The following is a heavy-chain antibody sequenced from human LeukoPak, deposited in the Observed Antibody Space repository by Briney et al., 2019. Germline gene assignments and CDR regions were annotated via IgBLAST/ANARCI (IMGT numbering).Heavy chain of an antibody. V-gene: IGHV4-61*02. CDR2: IYTSGST. Sequence: PSQTLSLTCTVSGGSISSGSYYWSWIRQPAGKGLEWIGRIYTSGSTNYNPSLKSRVTISVDTSKNQFSLKLSSVTAADTAVYYCARGPRRYGSGSYGPYYYYMDVWGKGTTVTVSS. CDR3: ARGPRRYGSGSYGPYYYYMDV. CDR1: GGSISSGSYY. J-gene: IGHJ6*03. D-gene: IGHD3-10*01.